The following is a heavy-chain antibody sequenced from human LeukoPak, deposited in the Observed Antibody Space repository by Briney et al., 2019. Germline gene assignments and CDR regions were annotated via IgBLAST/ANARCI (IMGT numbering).Heavy chain of an antibody. CDR3: AGFARDIVVVPAAPEDYYYYGMDV. V-gene: IGHV4-34*01. D-gene: IGHD2-2*01. J-gene: IGHJ6*02. Sequence: PSETLSLTCAVYGGSFSGYYWSWIRQPPGKGLEWIGEINHSGSTNYNPSLKSRVTISVDTSRNQFSLKLSSVTAADTAVYYCAGFARDIVVVPAAPEDYYYYGMDVWGQGTTVTVSS. CDR1: GGSFSGYY. CDR2: INHSGST.